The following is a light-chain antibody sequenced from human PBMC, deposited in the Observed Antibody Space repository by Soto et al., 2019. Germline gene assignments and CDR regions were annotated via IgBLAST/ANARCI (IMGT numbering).Light chain of an antibody. CDR2: DVS. CDR1: SSDVGGFDY. J-gene: IGLJ2*01. V-gene: IGLV2-14*03. Sequence: QSALTQPASVSGSPGQSITISYTGSSSDVGGFDYVSWYQQHPGKAPKLMIYDVSNRPSGVSNRFSGSKSGNTASLTISGLQAEDEADYYCSSYTSISTLGGVFGGGTKVTVL. CDR3: SSYTSISTLGGV.